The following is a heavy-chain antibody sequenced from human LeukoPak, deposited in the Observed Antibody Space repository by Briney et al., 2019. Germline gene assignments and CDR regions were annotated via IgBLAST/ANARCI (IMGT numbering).Heavy chain of an antibody. Sequence: SETLSLTCTVSGGSISSYYWSWIRQPPGKRLEWIGHIYYSGSTNYNPSLKSRVTISVDTSKNQFSLKLSSVPAADTAVYYCASRSSIWSGYQDTLYYFDGWGQGTLVTVSS. CDR1: GGSISSYY. D-gene: IGHD3-3*01. V-gene: IGHV4-59*01. CDR2: IYYSGST. CDR3: ASRSSIWSGYQDTLYYFDG. J-gene: IGHJ4*02.